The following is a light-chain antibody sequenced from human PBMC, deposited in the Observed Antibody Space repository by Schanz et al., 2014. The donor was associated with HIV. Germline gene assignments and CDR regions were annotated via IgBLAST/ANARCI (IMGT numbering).Light chain of an antibody. V-gene: IGLV2-14*03. CDR2: DVT. CDR3: SSYTRGSTYV. J-gene: IGLJ1*01. CDR1: SSDVGGDNF. Sequence: QSALTQPASVSGSPGQSITISCAGTSSDVGGDNFVSWYQQHPGRAPKLLVYDVTNRPSGVSNRFSGSKSGNTASLTISGLRSEDEADYYCSSYTRGSTYVFGSGTKLTVL.